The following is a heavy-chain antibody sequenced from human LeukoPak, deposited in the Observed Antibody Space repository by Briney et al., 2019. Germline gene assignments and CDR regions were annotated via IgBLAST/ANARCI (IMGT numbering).Heavy chain of an antibody. CDR1: GESFSGYY. D-gene: IGHD3-3*01. J-gene: IGHJ6*03. CDR3: ARRSGRPWSGYSYYYYYYMDV. V-gene: IGHV4-34*01. Sequence: SSETLSLTCAVYGESFSGYYWSWIRQPPGKGLEWIGEVNHSGSTNYNPSLKSRVTISVDTSKNQFSLNLSSVTAADTAMYYCARRSGRPWSGYSYYYYYYMDVWGKGTTVTVSS. CDR2: VNHSGST.